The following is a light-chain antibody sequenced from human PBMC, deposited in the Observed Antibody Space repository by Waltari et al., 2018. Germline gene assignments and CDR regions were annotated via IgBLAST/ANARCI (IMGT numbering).Light chain of an antibody. J-gene: IGKJ5*01. CDR1: QSVSSY. CDR2: DTS. CDR3: QQRITWPIT. V-gene: IGKV3-11*01. Sequence: EIVLTQSPGTLSLAPGERATLSCSASQSVSSYLAWYQQKPGQAPRPLIYDTSNRATGIPARFSGSGSGTDFTLTISSLEPEDFTVYHCQQRITWPITFGQGTRLEMK.